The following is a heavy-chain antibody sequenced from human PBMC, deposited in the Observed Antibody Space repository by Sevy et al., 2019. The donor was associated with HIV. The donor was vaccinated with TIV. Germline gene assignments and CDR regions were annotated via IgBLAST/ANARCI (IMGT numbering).Heavy chain of an antibody. D-gene: IGHD2-2*01. CDR3: ARAGPIVVVPAAKGGWFDP. CDR2: IYHSGST. J-gene: IGHJ5*02. V-gene: IGHV4-38-2*01. CDR1: GYSISSGYY. Sequence: SETLSLTCAVSGYSISSGYYWGWIRQPPGKGLEWIGSIYHSGSTYYNPSLKSRVTISVDTSKNQFSLKLSSVTAADTAVYYCARAGPIVVVPAAKGGWFDPWGQGTLVTVSS.